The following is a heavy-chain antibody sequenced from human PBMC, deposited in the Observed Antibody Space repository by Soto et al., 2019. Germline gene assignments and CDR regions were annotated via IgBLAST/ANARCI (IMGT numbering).Heavy chain of an antibody. CDR3: ARNEMVRGVFYSY. CDR2: ISNSGSRK. J-gene: IGHJ4*02. V-gene: IGHV3-11*01. D-gene: IGHD3-10*01. Sequence: QVQLVESGGGLVKPAGSLRLSSAASGFTFSDYYMSWIRQAPGKGLEWVSYISNSGSRKYYADSVKGRFTISRDNAKNSLYLQMNSLRAEDTAVYYCARNEMVRGVFYSYWGQGTLVTVPS. CDR1: GFTFSDYY.